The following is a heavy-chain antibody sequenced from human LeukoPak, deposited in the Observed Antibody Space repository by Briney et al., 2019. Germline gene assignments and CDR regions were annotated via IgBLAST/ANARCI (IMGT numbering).Heavy chain of an antibody. Sequence: SETLSLTCTVSGGSISSSSYYWGWIRQPPGKGLEWIGSIYYSGSTYYNPSLKSRVTISVDTSKNQFSLKLSSVTAADTAAYYCAREYSITPYFDYWGQGTLVTVSS. CDR1: GGSISSSSYY. J-gene: IGHJ4*02. D-gene: IGHD3-10*01. CDR3: AREYSITPYFDY. V-gene: IGHV4-39*07. CDR2: IYYSGST.